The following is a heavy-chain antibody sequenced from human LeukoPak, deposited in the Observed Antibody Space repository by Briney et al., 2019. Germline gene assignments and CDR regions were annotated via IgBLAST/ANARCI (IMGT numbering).Heavy chain of an antibody. J-gene: IGHJ4*02. V-gene: IGHV3-21*01. CDR2: ISSSSSYI. D-gene: IGHD5-24*01. CDR3: ARDLGWLQLNY. Sequence: GGSLRLSCAASGFTYSNYWMSWVRQAPGKGLEWVSSISSSSSYIYYADSVKGRFTISRDNAKNSLYLQMNSLRAEDTAVYYCARDLGWLQLNYWGQGTLVTVSS. CDR1: GFTYSNYW.